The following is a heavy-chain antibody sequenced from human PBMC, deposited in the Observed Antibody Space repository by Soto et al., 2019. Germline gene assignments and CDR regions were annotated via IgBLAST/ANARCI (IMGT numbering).Heavy chain of an antibody. D-gene: IGHD3-22*01. J-gene: IGHJ3*02. CDR2: IYSGGST. CDR3: ARDLYYDSTGDAFDI. V-gene: IGHV3-66*01. Sequence: GGSLRLSCAASGFTVSSNYMSWVRQAPGKGLEWVSVIYSGGSTYYADSVKGRFTISRDNSKNTLYLQMNSLRAEDTAVYYCARDLYYDSTGDAFDIWGQGTMVTVSS. CDR1: GFTVSSNY.